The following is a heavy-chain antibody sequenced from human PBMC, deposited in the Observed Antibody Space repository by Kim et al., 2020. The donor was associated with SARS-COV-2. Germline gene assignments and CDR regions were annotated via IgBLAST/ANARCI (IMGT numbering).Heavy chain of an antibody. D-gene: IGHD6-13*01. J-gene: IGHJ4*02. V-gene: IGHV4-59*01. Sequence: HPSLKRRVTISVDTSKHQFSLKLSAVTAADTAMYYCARDQAAAGLNFDYWGQGTLVTVSA. CDR3: ARDQAAAGLNFDY.